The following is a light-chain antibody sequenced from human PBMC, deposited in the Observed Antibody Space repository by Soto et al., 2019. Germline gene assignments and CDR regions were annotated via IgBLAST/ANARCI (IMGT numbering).Light chain of an antibody. V-gene: IGLV2-8*01. Sequence: QSALTQPPSASGSPGQSVTISCTGTSSDVGGYNYVSWYQQHPGKAPKLMIYEVSKRPSGVADRFSGSKSGNTASLTVSGLQAEDEADYYCSSYAGSNNVFGTGTKLTVL. CDR2: EVS. CDR1: SSDVGGYNY. CDR3: SSYAGSNNV. J-gene: IGLJ1*01.